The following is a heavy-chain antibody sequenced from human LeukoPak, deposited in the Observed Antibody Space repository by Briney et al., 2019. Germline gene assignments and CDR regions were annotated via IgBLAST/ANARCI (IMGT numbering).Heavy chain of an antibody. Sequence: SETLSLTCSVSGDSISTYYWSWIRQPPGKGLEWIGYIYYSGSTNYNPSLKNRVTISVDTSKKQFSLKLSSVTAADTAVYYCARSYGDYGEYYFDYWGQGTLVTVSS. J-gene: IGHJ4*02. CDR3: ARSYGDYGEYYFDY. CDR1: GDSISTYY. V-gene: IGHV4-59*01. D-gene: IGHD4-17*01. CDR2: IYYSGST.